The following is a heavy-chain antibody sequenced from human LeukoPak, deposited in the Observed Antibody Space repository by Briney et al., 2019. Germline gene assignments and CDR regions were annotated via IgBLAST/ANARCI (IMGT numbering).Heavy chain of an antibody. D-gene: IGHD4-17*01. Sequence: GGSLRLSCAASGFTFSSYAMSWVRQAPGKGLEWVSAISSSGDNTYYADSVKGRFTISRDNSKNTLYLQLNSLRAGDTALYYCARERRDFGDPLDYWGQGTLVTVSS. CDR3: ARERRDFGDPLDY. V-gene: IGHV3-23*01. CDR2: ISSSGDNT. CDR1: GFTFSSYA. J-gene: IGHJ4*02.